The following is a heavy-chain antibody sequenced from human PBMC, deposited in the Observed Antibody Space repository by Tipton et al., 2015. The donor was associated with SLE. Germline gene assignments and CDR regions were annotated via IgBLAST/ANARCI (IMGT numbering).Heavy chain of an antibody. J-gene: IGHJ2*01. CDR3: ARQRSYCTSTSCHYWYFDL. D-gene: IGHD2-2*01. CDR1: GYSFTTYW. CDR2: IYPGDSDI. V-gene: IGHV5-51*01. Sequence: QSGPEVKKPGESLKISCKGSGYSFTTYWIGWVRQMPGKGVELMGIIYPGDSDIRYGPSFQGQVTISADKSINPAYLQWSSLKASDTAMYYCARQRSYCTSTSCHYWYFDLWGRGTLVTVSS.